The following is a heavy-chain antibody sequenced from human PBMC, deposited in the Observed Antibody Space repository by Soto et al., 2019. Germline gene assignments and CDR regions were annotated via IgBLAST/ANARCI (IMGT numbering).Heavy chain of an antibody. Sequence: SGPTLVNPTQTLTLTCTFSGFSLSTSGMRVSWIRQPPGKALEWLARIDWDDDKFCNTSLKTRLTISKDSSKNQVVLTMNNMDPVDTATYYCARMFNCSGGTCPFDYWGKRARAIVSS. CDR3: ARMFNCSGGTCPFDY. CDR1: GFSLSTSGMR. J-gene: IGHJ4*02. D-gene: IGHD2-15*01. V-gene: IGHV2-70*04. CDR2: IDWDDDK.